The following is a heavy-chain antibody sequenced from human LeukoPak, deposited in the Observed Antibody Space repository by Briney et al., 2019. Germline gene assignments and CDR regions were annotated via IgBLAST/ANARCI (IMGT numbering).Heavy chain of an antibody. CDR3: ARGGGQGGAFDI. CDR1: GYTFTSYG. V-gene: IGHV1-69*04. J-gene: IGHJ3*02. CDR2: IIPILGIA. D-gene: IGHD3-16*01. Sequence: SVKVSCKASGYTFTSYGISWVRQAPGQGLEWMGRIIPILGIANYAQKFQGRVTITADKSTSTAYMELSSLRSEDTAVYYCARGGGQGGAFDIWGQGTMVTVSS.